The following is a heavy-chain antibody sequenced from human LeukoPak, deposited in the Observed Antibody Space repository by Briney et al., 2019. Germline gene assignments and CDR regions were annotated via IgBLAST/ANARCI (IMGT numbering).Heavy chain of an antibody. D-gene: IGHD1-1*01. CDR3: ARHYNAGAGDY. V-gene: IGHV4-39*01. CDR2: IYYSGST. Sequence: PSETLSLTCTVSGGSISSSSYYWGWIRQPPGKGLEWIGCIYYSGSTYYNPSLKSRVTISVDTSKNHFSLKLSSVTAADTAVYYCARHYNAGAGDYWGQGTLVTVSS. CDR1: GGSISSSSYY. J-gene: IGHJ4*02.